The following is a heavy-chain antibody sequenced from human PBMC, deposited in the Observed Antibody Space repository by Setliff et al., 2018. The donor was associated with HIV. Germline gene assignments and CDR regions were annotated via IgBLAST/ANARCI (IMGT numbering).Heavy chain of an antibody. CDR3: ARAQPTNRIAAAGFDY. CDR2: IISGSEK. V-gene: IGHV3-21*05. Sequence: GGSLRLSCAGSGVTFFSTYSMNWVRQAPGKGLECVAYIISGSEKYYMDSVKGRFTISRDNAKNSLYLQMNSLRAEDTAVYYCARAQPTNRIAAAGFDYWGQGTLVTVSS. CDR1: GVTFFSTYS. D-gene: IGHD6-13*01. J-gene: IGHJ4*02.